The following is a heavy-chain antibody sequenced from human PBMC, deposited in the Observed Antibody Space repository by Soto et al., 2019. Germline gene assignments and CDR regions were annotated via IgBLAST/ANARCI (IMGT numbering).Heavy chain of an antibody. J-gene: IGHJ4*02. CDR1: GFTFSSYA. CDR3: AKSPDYTYYTFGGLWSGSSWGAHFDY. V-gene: IGHV3-23*01. CDR2: ISGSGGST. D-gene: IGHD3-3*01. Sequence: GGSLRLSCAASGFTFSSYAMSWVRQAPGKGLEWVSAISGSGGSTYYADSVKGRFTISRDNSKNTLYLQMNSLRAEDTAVYYCAKSPDYTYYTFGGLWSGSSWGAHFDYWGQGTLVTVSS.